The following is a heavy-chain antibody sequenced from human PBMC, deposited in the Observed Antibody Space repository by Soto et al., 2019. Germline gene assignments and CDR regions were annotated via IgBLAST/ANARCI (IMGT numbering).Heavy chain of an antibody. CDR2: IIPVFGAA. V-gene: IGHV1-69*12. CDR3: AGGAATKILVLKYDALEI. CDR1: GATLNSFINYG. D-gene: IGHD5-12*01. J-gene: IGHJ3*02. Sequence: QVQLVQSGAEVKKPGSSVRVSCKASGATLNSFINYGITWVRQAPGQGLEYMGGIIPVFGAANHAQKFEGRVTISEDESTRTVNMELSSLRSNDTAVYYCAGGAATKILVLKYDALEIWGQGTMVTVSS.